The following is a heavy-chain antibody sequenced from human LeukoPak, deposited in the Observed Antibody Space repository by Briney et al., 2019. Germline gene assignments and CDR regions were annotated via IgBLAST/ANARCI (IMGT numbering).Heavy chain of an antibody. CDR1: GFTFSSYS. CDR3: ARVMGRYCSSTSCYVDY. D-gene: IGHD2-2*01. J-gene: IGHJ4*02. Sequence: GGSLRLSCAASGFTFSSYSMNWVRQAPGKGLEWVAVISYDGSNKYYADSVKGRFTISRDNSKNTLYLQMNSLRAEDTAVYYCARVMGRYCSSTSCYVDYWGQGTLVTVSS. CDR2: ISYDGSNK. V-gene: IGHV3-30*03.